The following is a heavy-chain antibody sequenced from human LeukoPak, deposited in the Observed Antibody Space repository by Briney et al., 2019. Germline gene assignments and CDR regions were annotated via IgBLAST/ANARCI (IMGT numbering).Heavy chain of an antibody. CDR2: ISGSGGST. V-gene: IGHV3-23*01. CDR1: GFTFDDYG. CDR3: AKDLDINIYFDY. J-gene: IGHJ4*02. Sequence: GGSLRLSCAASGFTFDDYGMSWVRQAPGKGLEWVSAISGSGGSTYYADSVKGRFTISRDNSKNTLYLQMNSLRAEDTAVYYCAKDLDINIYFDYWGQGTLVTVSS.